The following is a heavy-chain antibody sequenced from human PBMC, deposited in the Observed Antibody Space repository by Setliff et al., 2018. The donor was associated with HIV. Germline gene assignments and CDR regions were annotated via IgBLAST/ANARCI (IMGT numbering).Heavy chain of an antibody. CDR2: IIPIFGTA. J-gene: IGHJ6*03. CDR3: ARVPVSNYYYYMDV. CDR1: GDLFTSYA. V-gene: IGHV1-18*01. Sequence: ASVKVSCKTSGDLFTSYAFNWVRQAPGQGLELMGGIIPIFGTANYTQGRVTMTTDISTSTAYMELRSLRSADSAVYYCARVPVSNYYYYMDVWGKGTTVTV.